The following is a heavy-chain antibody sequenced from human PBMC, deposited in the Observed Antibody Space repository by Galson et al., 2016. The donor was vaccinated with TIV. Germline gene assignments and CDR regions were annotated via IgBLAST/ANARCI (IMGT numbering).Heavy chain of an antibody. D-gene: IGHD5-12*01. CDR2: IIPVFPTP. CDR3: SSRYTTGSYYFDY. CDR1: GGTFISYA. Sequence: SCKASGGTFISYAITWVRQAPGQGLEWMGQIIPVFPTPNYAQKFQGRVTISADDSTSTTYMELTSLRSEDTAIYYCSSRYTTGSYYFDYWGQGTLVTVSS. J-gene: IGHJ4*02. V-gene: IGHV1-69*01.